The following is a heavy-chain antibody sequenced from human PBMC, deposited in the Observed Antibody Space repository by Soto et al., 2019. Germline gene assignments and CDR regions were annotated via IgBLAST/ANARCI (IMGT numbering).Heavy chain of an antibody. V-gene: IGHV1-2*02. Sequence: ASVKVSCKASGYTFTGYYMHWVRQAPGQGLEWMGWINPNSGGTNYAQKFQGRVTMTRDTSISTAYMELSRLRSDDTAVYYCARAYSSSSWFDPWGQGTLVTVSP. CDR3: ARAYSSSSWFDP. D-gene: IGHD6-6*01. J-gene: IGHJ5*02. CDR2: INPNSGGT. CDR1: GYTFTGYY.